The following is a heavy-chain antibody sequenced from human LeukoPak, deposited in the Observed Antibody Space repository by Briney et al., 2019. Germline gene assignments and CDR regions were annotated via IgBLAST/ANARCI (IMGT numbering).Heavy chain of an antibody. D-gene: IGHD6-13*01. Sequence: GGSLRLSCAASGFTFISYGMHWVRQAPGKGLEWVAFLRYDGSNKYYADSVKGRFTISRDNSKNTLYLQMNSLRAEDTAVYYCAKVLLVYSSTPFDYWGQGTLVTVSS. V-gene: IGHV3-30*02. CDR1: GFTFISYG. CDR3: AKVLLVYSSTPFDY. CDR2: LRYDGSNK. J-gene: IGHJ4*02.